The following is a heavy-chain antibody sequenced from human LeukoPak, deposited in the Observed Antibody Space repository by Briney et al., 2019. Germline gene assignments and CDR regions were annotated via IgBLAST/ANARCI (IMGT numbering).Heavy chain of an antibody. D-gene: IGHD6-13*01. J-gene: IGHJ6*03. Sequence: SETLSLTCTVSGGSISSYYWSWIRQPPGKGLGWIGYIYYSGSTNYNPSLQSRVTISVDTSKNQFSLKLISVTAADTAVYYCARSIAGYSSTLYYYYYMDVWGKGTTVTVSS. CDR2: IYYSGST. CDR1: GGSISSYY. CDR3: ARSIAGYSSTLYYYYYMDV. V-gene: IGHV4-59*01.